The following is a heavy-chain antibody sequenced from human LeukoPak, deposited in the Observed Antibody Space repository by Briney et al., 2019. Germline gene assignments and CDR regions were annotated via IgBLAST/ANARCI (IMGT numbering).Heavy chain of an antibody. V-gene: IGHV4-59*12. CDR2: IYYSGST. Sequence: PSETLSLTCTVSGGSTSSYYWSWIRQPPGKGLEWIGYIYYSGSTNYNPSLKSRVTISVDRSKNQFSLKLSSVTAADTAVYYCARDSRITIFGVVMRAFDIWGQGTMVTVSS. CDR1: GGSTSSYY. J-gene: IGHJ3*02. CDR3: ARDSRITIFGVVMRAFDI. D-gene: IGHD3-3*01.